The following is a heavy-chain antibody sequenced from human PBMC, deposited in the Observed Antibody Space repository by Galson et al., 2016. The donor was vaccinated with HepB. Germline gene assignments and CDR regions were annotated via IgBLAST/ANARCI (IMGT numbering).Heavy chain of an antibody. CDR3: ARDHGGVFRF. D-gene: IGHD3-16*01. V-gene: IGHV4-4*07. Sequence: SETLSLTCTVSGASISTYFWSWIRQPAGKGLEWIGRLYTTGNTNYSPSLKGRVTISVGTSKNQFSLKLSSVTAADTAIYYCARDHGGVFRFWGQGTQVTVSP. J-gene: IGHJ4*02. CDR1: GASISTYF. CDR2: LYTTGNT.